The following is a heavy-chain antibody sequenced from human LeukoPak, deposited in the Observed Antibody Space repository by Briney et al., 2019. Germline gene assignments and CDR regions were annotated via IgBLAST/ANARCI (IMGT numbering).Heavy chain of an antibody. D-gene: IGHD5-18*01. J-gene: IGHJ4*02. CDR1: GYSFTNYY. Sequence: ASVKVSCKASGYSFTNYYMHWVRQAPGQGLGWMGIINPSGGSTSYAQKFQGRVTMTRDTSTSTVYMELSSLRSEDTAVYYCAREMEQGSTTWIQLWLLSHRPFDYWGQGTLVTVSS. V-gene: IGHV1-46*01. CDR3: AREMEQGSTTWIQLWLLSHRPFDY. CDR2: INPSGGST.